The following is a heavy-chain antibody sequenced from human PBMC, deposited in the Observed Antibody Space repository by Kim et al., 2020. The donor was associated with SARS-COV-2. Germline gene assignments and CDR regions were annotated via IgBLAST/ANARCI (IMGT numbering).Heavy chain of an antibody. CDR1: GFTFSSYA. Sequence: GGSLRLSCAASGFTFSSYAMSWVRQAPGKGLEWVSAISGSGGSTYYADSVKGRFTISRDNSKNTLYLQMNSLRAEDTAVYYCAGTGSSSWFTDYYYGMDVWGQGTTVTVSS. CDR3: AGTGSSSWFTDYYYGMDV. J-gene: IGHJ6*02. CDR2: ISGSGGST. D-gene: IGHD6-13*01. V-gene: IGHV3-23*01.